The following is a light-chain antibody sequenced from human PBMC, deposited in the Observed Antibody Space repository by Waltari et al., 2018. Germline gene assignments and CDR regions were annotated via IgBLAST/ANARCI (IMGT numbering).Light chain of an antibody. V-gene: IGLV8-61*01. CDR1: AGSVPTTSY. CDR2: KAN. Sequence: QTVVNQEPSFSVSPGGTVTHTCALSAGSVPTTSYASWSQQTPGRAPRTLVYKANPRSSGVPDRFSGSILGNKAALTIAGAQADDESNYYCLMYMGSGIWVFSGGTKLTVL. CDR3: LMYMGSGIWV. J-gene: IGLJ3*02.